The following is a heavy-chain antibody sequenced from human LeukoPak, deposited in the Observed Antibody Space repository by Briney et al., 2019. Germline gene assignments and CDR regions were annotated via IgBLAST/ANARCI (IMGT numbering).Heavy chain of an antibody. CDR3: ARDVGYSISP. CDR2: INSDGNNR. J-gene: IGHJ5*02. D-gene: IGHD6-13*01. V-gene: IGHV3-74*01. CDR1: GFTFSSYW. Sequence: PGGSLRLSCAASGFTFSSYWMHWVRQAPGKGLLWVSLINSDGNNRGYADSVKGRFTVSRDNAKNTLYLQMNSLRAEDTAVYYCARDVGYSISPWGQGTLVTVSS.